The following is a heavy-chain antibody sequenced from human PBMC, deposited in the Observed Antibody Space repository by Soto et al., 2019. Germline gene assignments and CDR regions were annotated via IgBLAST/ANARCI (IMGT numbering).Heavy chain of an antibody. CDR1: GGSISSYY. D-gene: IGHD3-10*01. V-gene: IGHV4-59*08. J-gene: IGHJ5*02. CDR3: ARIWFGESFRSDWFDP. Sequence: SETLSLTCTVSGGSISSYYWSWIRQPPGKGLEWIGYIYYSGSTNYNPSLKSRVTISVDTSKNQFSLKLSSVTAADTAVYYCARIWFGESFRSDWFDPWGQGTLVTVSS. CDR2: IYYSGST.